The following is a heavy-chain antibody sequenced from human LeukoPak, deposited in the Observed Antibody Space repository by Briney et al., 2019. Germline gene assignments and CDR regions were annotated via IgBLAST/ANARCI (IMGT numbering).Heavy chain of an antibody. CDR2: ISASGGST. V-gene: IGHV3-23*01. CDR3: AKPLLRETSGYQRGYFDY. D-gene: IGHD3-22*01. CDR1: GFMFSSYG. J-gene: IGHJ4*02. Sequence: PGGSLRLSCVASGFMFSSYGVSWVRQAPGKGLEGVSGISASGGSTYYTDSVKGRFTMSRDNSKNTLYLQMNSLRVEDTAVYYCAKPLLRETSGYQRGYFDYWGQGTLVTVSS.